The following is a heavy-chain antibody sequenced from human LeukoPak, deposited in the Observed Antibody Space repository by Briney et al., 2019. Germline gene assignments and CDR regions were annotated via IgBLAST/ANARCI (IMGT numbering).Heavy chain of an antibody. CDR2: ISAYNGNT. CDR3: ARDGSTSWPYYYYYYYMDV. CDR1: GYTFTSYG. D-gene: IGHD2-2*01. Sequence: ASVKVSCKASGYTFTSYGISWVRQAPGQGLEWMGWISAYNGNTNYAQKLQGRVTMTTDTSTSTAYMELRSLRSDDTAVYYCARDGSTSWPYYYYYYYMDVWGKGTTVTVSS. V-gene: IGHV1-18*01. J-gene: IGHJ6*03.